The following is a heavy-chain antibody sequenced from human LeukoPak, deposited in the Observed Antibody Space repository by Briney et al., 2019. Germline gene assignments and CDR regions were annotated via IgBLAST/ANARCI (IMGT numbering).Heavy chain of an antibody. D-gene: IGHD1-7*01. V-gene: IGHV1-2*06. CDR3: AIYWNYDPLGMDV. CDR1: GYTFTGYY. J-gene: IGHJ6*04. CDR2: INPNSGGT. Sequence: EASVKVSCKASGYTFTGYYMHWVRQAPGQGLEWTGRINPNSGGTNYAQKFQGRVTMTRDTSISTAYMGLSRLRSDDTAVYYCAIYWNYDPLGMDVWGKGTTVTVSS.